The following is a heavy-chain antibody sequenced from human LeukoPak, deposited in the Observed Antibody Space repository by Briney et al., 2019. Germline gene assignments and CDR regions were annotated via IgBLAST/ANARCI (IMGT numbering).Heavy chain of an antibody. CDR2: INPNSGGT. CDR1: GYTFTGYY. Sequence: ASVKVSCKASGYTFTGYYMHWVRQAPGQGLEWMGWINPNSGGTNYAQKFQGSVTMTRDTSISTAYMELSRLRSDDTAVYYCARAAGTTHYYYYMDVWGKGTTVTVSS. D-gene: IGHD1-7*01. V-gene: IGHV1-2*02. CDR3: ARAAGTTHYYYYMDV. J-gene: IGHJ6*03.